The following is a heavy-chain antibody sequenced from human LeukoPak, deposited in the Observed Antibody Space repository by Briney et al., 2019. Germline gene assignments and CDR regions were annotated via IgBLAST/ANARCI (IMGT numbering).Heavy chain of an antibody. D-gene: IGHD3-9*01. Sequence: SETLSLTCTVSGGSISSYYWSWIRQPPGKGLEWIGYIYYSGSTNYNPSLKSRVTISVDTSKNQFSLKLSSVTAADTAVYYCARAPYYDILTGYPRGAFDIWGQGTMVTVSS. CDR1: GGSISSYY. V-gene: IGHV4-59*01. CDR2: IYYSGST. J-gene: IGHJ3*02. CDR3: ARAPYYDILTGYPRGAFDI.